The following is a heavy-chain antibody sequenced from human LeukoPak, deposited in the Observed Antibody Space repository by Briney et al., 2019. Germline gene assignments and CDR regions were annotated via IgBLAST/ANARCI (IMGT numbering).Heavy chain of an antibody. Sequence: PVKVSCKASGGTFSSYAISWVRQAPGQGLEWMGRIIPILGIANYAQKFQGRVTITADKSTSTAYMELSSLRSEDTAVYYCARSGPIAAAGILDYWGQGTLVTVSS. CDR2: IIPILGIA. CDR3: ARSGPIAAAGILDY. CDR1: GGTFSSYA. V-gene: IGHV1-69*04. J-gene: IGHJ4*02. D-gene: IGHD6-13*01.